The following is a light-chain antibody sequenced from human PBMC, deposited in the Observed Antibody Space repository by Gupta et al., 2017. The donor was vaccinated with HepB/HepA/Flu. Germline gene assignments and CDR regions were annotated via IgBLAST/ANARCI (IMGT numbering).Light chain of an antibody. V-gene: IGLV2-14*03. CDR1: SSDVGGYNY. Sequence: QSALTQPASVSGPPGQSLTISCPGTSSDVGGYNYVSWYQQHPGKAPKLMIFDVSNRPSGVSNRFSGSKSGNTASLTISGLQAEDEADYYCSSYTSSSTLVFGGGTKLTVL. CDR2: DVS. CDR3: SSYTSSSTLV. J-gene: IGLJ3*02.